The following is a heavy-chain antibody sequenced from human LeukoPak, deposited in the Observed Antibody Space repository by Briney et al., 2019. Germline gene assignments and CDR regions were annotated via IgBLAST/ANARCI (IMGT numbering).Heavy chain of an antibody. CDR1: GFTFSSYA. Sequence: GGTLTLSCAASGFTFSSYAMSWVRQPPGKGLEWVSAVSGSGSSTYYADSVKGRFTIFREDSNNTLYLQMNSLRAEHTAVYYCAKDLDKYSYGPLDYWGQGTLVTVSS. J-gene: IGHJ4*02. V-gene: IGHV3-23*01. CDR3: AKDLDKYSYGPLDY. D-gene: IGHD5-18*01. CDR2: VSGSGSST.